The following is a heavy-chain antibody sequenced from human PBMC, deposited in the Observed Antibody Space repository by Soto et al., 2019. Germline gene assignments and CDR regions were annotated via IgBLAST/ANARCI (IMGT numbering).Heavy chain of an antibody. J-gene: IGHJ5*01. Sequence: EVHLLESGGALVQPGGSLTLSCAASGFSFSDYAMSWVRQAPGKGLEWVSSISRTGDSAYYADSVQGRFAISRDRSKNRLSLQMNSLRVEDTAVYYSAKGPDGSGYYHNWFDSWGQGTLITVSS. CDR2: ISRTGDSA. CDR3: AKGPDGSGYYHNWFDS. V-gene: IGHV3-23*01. D-gene: IGHD3-22*01. CDR1: GFSFSDYA.